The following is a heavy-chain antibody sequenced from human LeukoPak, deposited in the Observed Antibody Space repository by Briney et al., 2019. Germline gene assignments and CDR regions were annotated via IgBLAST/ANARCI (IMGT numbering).Heavy chain of an antibody. CDR3: ARGRIAAAGTWWFDH. CDR1: GYTFTCYY. Sequence: ASVKVSCKASGYTFTCYYMHWVRQAPGQGLEWRGWINPNSGGTNYAQKFQGRVTMTRDTSISTAYMELSRLRSDDTAVYYCARGRIAAAGTWWFDHWGQGTLVTVSS. V-gene: IGHV1-2*02. D-gene: IGHD6-13*01. CDR2: INPNSGGT. J-gene: IGHJ5*02.